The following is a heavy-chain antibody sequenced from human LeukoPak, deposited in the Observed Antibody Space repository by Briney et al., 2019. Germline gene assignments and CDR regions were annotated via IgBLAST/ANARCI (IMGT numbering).Heavy chain of an antibody. V-gene: IGHV3-23*01. Sequence: QPGGSLRLSCAASGFTFNSYAMYWVRQAPGKGLEWVSGIFGSGGSAHYADSVKGRFAISRDNSKNRVYLQMNSLRAEDTAVYYCAKTATGYSSGHYPGWPVDYWGQGTPVTVSS. CDR3: AKTATGYSSGHYPGWPVDY. J-gene: IGHJ4*02. D-gene: IGHD6-19*01. CDR2: IFGSGGSA. CDR1: GFTFNSYA.